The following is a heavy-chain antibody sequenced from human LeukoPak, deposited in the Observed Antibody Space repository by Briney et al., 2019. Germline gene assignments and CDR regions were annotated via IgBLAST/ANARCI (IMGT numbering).Heavy chain of an antibody. J-gene: IGHJ4*02. CDR1: GGSISSGDYY. D-gene: IGHD1-26*01. CDR2: IYYSGST. CDR3: ARDRYSGSLHDFDY. Sequence: TSETLSLTCTVSGGSISSGDYYWSWIRQPPGKGLEWIGYIYYSGSTYHNPSLKSRVTISVDTSKNQFSLKLSSVTAADTAVYYCARDRYSGSLHDFDYWGQGTLVTVSS. V-gene: IGHV4-30-4*08.